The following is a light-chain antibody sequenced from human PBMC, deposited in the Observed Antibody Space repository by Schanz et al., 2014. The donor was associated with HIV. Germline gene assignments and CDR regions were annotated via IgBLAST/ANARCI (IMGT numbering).Light chain of an antibody. CDR2: GAS. CDR3: QQYNNWPPYT. Sequence: EVVMTQSPATLSVSPGERATLSCRPSQSVDSKLAWYQQKTGQPPRLLIYGASTRATGIPARFSGSESGTEFTLTISSLQSEDFAVYYCQQYNNWPPYTFGQGTKLEIK. J-gene: IGKJ2*01. CDR1: QSVDSK. V-gene: IGKV3D-15*01.